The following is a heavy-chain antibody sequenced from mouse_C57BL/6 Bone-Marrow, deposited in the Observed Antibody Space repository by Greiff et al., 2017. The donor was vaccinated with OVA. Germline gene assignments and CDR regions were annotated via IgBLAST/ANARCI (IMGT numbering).Heavy chain of an antibody. CDR1: GFNIKDYY. J-gene: IGHJ2*01. CDR3: TTVFTTVVATDFDY. Sequence: VHVKQSGAELVRPGASVKLSCTASGFNIKDYYMHWVKQRPEQGLEWIGRIDPEDGDTEYAPKFQGKATMTADTSSNTAYLQLSSLTSEDTAFYYYTTVFTTVVATDFDYWGQGTTLTVSS. CDR2: IDPEDGDT. D-gene: IGHD1-1*01. V-gene: IGHV14-1*01.